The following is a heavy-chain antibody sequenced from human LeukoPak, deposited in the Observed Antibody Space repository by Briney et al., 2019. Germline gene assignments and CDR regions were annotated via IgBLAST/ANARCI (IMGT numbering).Heavy chain of an antibody. Sequence: SETLSLTCAVYGGSFSSYYWSWIRQPAGKGLEWIGRIYTSGSTNYNPSLKSRVTMSVDTSKNQFSLKLSSVTAADTAVYYCARGEYGSGSYLYWGQGTLVTVSS. J-gene: IGHJ4*02. CDR1: GGSFSSYY. CDR2: IYTSGST. D-gene: IGHD3-10*01. CDR3: ARGEYGSGSYLY. V-gene: IGHV4-59*10.